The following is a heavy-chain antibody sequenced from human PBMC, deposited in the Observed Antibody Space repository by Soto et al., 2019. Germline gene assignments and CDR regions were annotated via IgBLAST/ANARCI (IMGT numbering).Heavy chain of an antibody. V-gene: IGHV4-31*03. CDR2: IYHSGTS. D-gene: IGHD3-22*01. Sequence: QVQLQESGPGLVKPSETLSLTCTVSRDSISSGSFYWSWIRQHPGKGLEWIGYIYHSGTSYYNPSLKSRVTISVDTSKNQFSLKLSSVTAADTAVYYCARDPYDTSGPGTFDIWGQGTIVTVSS. J-gene: IGHJ3*02. CDR1: RDSISSGSFY. CDR3: ARDPYDTSGPGTFDI.